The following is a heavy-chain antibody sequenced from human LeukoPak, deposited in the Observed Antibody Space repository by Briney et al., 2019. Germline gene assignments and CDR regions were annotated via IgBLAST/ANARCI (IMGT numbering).Heavy chain of an antibody. J-gene: IGHJ4*02. D-gene: IGHD6-19*01. CDR2: IWYDGNNK. CDR1: GFTFSSYG. CDR3: ARDGTRYSSGWGFYFDY. V-gene: IGHV3-33*01. Sequence: GGSLRLSCAASGFTFSSYGMHWVRQAPGKGLEWVAVIWYDGNNKYYADSVKGRFTISRDNSKNTLYLQMNSLRAEDTAVYYCARDGTRYSSGWGFYFDYWGQGTLVTVSS.